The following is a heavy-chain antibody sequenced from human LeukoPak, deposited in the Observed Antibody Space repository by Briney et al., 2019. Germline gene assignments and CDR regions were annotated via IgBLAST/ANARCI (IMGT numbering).Heavy chain of an antibody. CDR3: ARTPITIFGVRYYYYGMDV. Sequence: PGRSLRLSCAASGFTFSSYGMHWVRQAPGKGLEWVAAIWYDGSNKYYADSVKGRFTISRDNSKNTLYLQMNSLRAEDTALYYCARTPITIFGVRYYYYGMDVWGQGTTVTVSS. D-gene: IGHD3-3*01. V-gene: IGHV3-33*01. CDR1: GFTFSSYG. CDR2: IWYDGSNK. J-gene: IGHJ6*02.